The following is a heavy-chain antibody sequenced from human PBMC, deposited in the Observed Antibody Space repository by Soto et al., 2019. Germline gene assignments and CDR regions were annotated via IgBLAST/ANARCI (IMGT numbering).Heavy chain of an antibody. CDR3: ARLPQWLLFGALTSRAYCFNY. D-gene: IGHD3-10*01. V-gene: IGHV5-51*01. J-gene: IGHJ4*02. CDR1: GYSFSTYW. CDR2: IYPGDPHT. Sequence: GESLKISCTGSGYSFSTYWIAWVRQMPAKGLEWMGIIYPGDPHTRYSPSFQGQFTISADPSMETAYLQWSRLKASDTAIYYCARLPQWLLFGALTSRAYCFNYWGPVTRVTVSS.